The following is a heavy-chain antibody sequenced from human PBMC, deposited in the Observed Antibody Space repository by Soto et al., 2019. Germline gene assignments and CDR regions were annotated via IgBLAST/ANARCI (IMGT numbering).Heavy chain of an antibody. Sequence: ASVKVSCKASGCTFTSYYMHWVRQAPGQGLEWMGIINPSGGSTSYAQKFQGRVTMTRDTSTSTVYMELSSLRSEDTAVYYCARDLPAHYYYYYYGMDVWGQGTTVTVSS. CDR3: ARDLPAHYYYYYYGMDV. D-gene: IGHD2-2*01. CDR1: GCTFTSYY. CDR2: INPSGGST. V-gene: IGHV1-46*03. J-gene: IGHJ6*02.